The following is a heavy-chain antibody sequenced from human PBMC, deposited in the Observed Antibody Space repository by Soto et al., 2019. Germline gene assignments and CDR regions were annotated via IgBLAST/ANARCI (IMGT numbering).Heavy chain of an antibody. CDR3: ARDAGGRGNGAFDI. D-gene: IGHD3-16*01. Sequence: PSETLPLTCTVSGGSINTYYWSWMRQPPGKGLEWIGYIYYRGSTNSNPSLKSRVAISEDTAKNQLSLKLSTVTAADTAVYYCARDAGGRGNGAFDIWGQGTMVTVSS. J-gene: IGHJ3*02. CDR1: GGSINTYY. CDR2: IYYRGST. V-gene: IGHV4-59*01.